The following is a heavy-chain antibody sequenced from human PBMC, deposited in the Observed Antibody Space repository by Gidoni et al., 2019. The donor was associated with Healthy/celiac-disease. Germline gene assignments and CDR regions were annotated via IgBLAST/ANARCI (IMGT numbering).Heavy chain of an antibody. CDR2: IIPILGIA. J-gene: IGHJ6*02. CDR3: ARDGLGYCSSTSCRPTYYYYGMDV. Sequence: QVQLVQSGAEVQKPGSSVKISCKASGRTFSSYTICWVRQAPGQGLEWMGRIIPILGIANYAQKFQGRVTITADKSTSTAYMELSSLRSEDTAVYYCARDGLGYCSSTSCRPTYYYYGMDVWGQGTTVTVSS. D-gene: IGHD2-2*01. CDR1: GRTFSSYT. V-gene: IGHV1-69*08.